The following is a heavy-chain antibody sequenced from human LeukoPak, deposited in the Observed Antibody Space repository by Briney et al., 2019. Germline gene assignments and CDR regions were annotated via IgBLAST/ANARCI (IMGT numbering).Heavy chain of an antibody. CDR2: ISGSGGST. J-gene: IGHJ4*02. CDR3: AKQNGGSGYFDY. Sequence: PGGSLRLSCAASGFTFSSYSMNWVRQAPGKGLEWVSAISGSGGSTYYADSVKGRFTISRDKSKNTLHLQMNSLRAEDTAVYYCAKQNGGSGYFDYWGPGNPGHRLL. CDR1: GFTFSSYS. V-gene: IGHV3-23*01. D-gene: IGHD2-15*01.